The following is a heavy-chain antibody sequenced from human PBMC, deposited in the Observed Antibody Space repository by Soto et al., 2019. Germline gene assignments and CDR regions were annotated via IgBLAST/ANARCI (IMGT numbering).Heavy chain of an antibody. J-gene: IGHJ2*01. V-gene: IGHV4-39*01. D-gene: IGHD3-22*01. CDR3: ATSGYYDSSGYYTNWYFDL. Sequence: QLQLQESGPGLVQPSETLSLTCTVSGGSISSSSYYWGWIRQPPGKGLEWIGTIYYSGSAYYNPSLKSRVTISVDTSKNQFSLKLSSVTAVDTAVYYCATSGYYDSSGYYTNWYFDLWGRGTLVTVSS. CDR2: IYYSGSA. CDR1: GGSISSSSYY.